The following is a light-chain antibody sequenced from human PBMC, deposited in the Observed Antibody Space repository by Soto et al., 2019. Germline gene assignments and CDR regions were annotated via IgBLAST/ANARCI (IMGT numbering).Light chain of an antibody. CDR3: QSYDSSLSGHVV. Sequence: QAVLTQPPSVSGAPGQRVTISCTGSSSNIGAGYDVHWYQQLPGTAPKLLIHGNSNRPSWVPDRFSGSKSGTSASLAITGLQAEDEADYYCQSYDSSLSGHVVFGGGTKVTVL. V-gene: IGLV1-40*01. CDR1: SSNIGAGYD. J-gene: IGLJ2*01. CDR2: GNS.